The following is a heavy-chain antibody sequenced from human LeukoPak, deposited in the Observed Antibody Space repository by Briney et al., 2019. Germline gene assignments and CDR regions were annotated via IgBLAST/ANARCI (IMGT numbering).Heavy chain of an antibody. CDR3: ARLRLGELSLGFDP. CDR1: GYTFTHYG. CDR2: ISAYNGNT. J-gene: IGHJ5*02. D-gene: IGHD3-16*02. V-gene: IGHV1-18*01. Sequence: GASVKVSCKASGYTFTHYGFNWVRQAPGQGLEWMGWISAYNGNTNYAQKLQGRVTMTTDTSTTTAYMELRSLRSDDTAVYYCARLRLGELSLGFDPWGQGTLVTVSS.